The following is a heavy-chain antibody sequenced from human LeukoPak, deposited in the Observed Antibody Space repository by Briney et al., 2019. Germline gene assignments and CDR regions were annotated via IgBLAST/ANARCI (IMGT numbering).Heavy chain of an antibody. CDR1: GGSISSGDYY. V-gene: IGHV4-30-4*01. D-gene: IGHD3-3*01. CDR2: IYYSGST. Sequence: KPSQTLSLTCTVSGGSISSGDYYWSWIRQPPGKGLEWIGYIYYSGSTYYNPSLKSRVTISVDTSKNQFSLKLSSVTAADTAVYYCARATIFGVVINFFDYWGQGTLVTVSS. J-gene: IGHJ4*02. CDR3: ARATIFGVVINFFDY.